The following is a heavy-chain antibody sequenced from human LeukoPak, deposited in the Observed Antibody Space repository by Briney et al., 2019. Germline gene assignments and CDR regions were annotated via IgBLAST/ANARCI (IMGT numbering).Heavy chain of an antibody. CDR1: GGSFSGYY. J-gene: IGHJ6*03. Sequence: PSETLSLTCAVYGGSFSGYYWSWIRQPPGKGLEWIGEINHSGSTNYNPSLKSRVTISVDTSKNQFSLKLSSVTAADTAVYYCARGRRDSLGWGDGPVYYYYYYYMDVWGKGTTVTVSS. CDR2: INHSGST. CDR3: ARGRRDSLGWGDGPVYYYYYYYMDV. V-gene: IGHV4-34*01. D-gene: IGHD3-16*01.